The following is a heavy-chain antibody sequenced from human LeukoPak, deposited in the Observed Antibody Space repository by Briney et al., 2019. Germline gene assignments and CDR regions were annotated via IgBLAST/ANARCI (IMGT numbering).Heavy chain of an antibody. CDR1: GYTFTSYY. Sequence: ASVKVSCKASGYTFTSYYMHWVRQAPGQGLEWMGIINPSGGGTTYAQKFQGRVTMTRDMSTSTVYMELSSLRSEDTAVYYCARETDIAAVANYFDYWGQGTLVTVSS. CDR3: ARETDIAAVANYFDY. D-gene: IGHD6-13*01. CDR2: INPSGGGT. J-gene: IGHJ4*02. V-gene: IGHV1-46*01.